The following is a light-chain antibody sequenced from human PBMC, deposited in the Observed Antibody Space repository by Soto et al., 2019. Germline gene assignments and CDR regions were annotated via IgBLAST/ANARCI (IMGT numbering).Light chain of an antibody. CDR2: AAS. CDR1: QGIGRW. J-gene: IGKJ4*01. Sequence: DIQMTQSPSSVSASVGDRVTITCRASQGIGRWLAWYQQKPGKAPMLLIYAASSLQSGVPSRFSASGSGTDVTLTISSLQPEDFATYHCQQANSFPPTFGGGTKVEIQ. V-gene: IGKV1D-12*01. CDR3: QQANSFPPT.